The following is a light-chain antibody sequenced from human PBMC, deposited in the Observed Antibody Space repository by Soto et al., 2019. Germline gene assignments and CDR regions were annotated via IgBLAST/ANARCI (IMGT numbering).Light chain of an antibody. V-gene: IGKV3-20*01. CDR1: QSVTSNY. CDR3: QQYGSSPLT. Sequence: EIVLTQSPGTLSLSPGARATLSCRASQSVTSNYLAWYQQRPGQAPRLLIYGASSMATGIPDRFSGSGSGTDFTVTISRLEPEDFAVYYCQQYGSSPLTFGGGDKVEIK. J-gene: IGKJ4*01. CDR2: GAS.